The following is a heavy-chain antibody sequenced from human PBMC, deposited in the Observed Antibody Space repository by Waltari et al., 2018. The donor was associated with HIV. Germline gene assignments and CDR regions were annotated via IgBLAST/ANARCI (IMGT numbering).Heavy chain of an antibody. V-gene: IGHV1-8*01. CDR1: GYPFSDND. CDR3: ARQGAGDYGDYLFDY. Sequence: QVQLVQSGTEVKEPGASLKVSCKASGYPFSDNDINWVRQAPGQGLEWMGWMNPKTGNTGFAQTLQGRVILTRDASMNTAYMELNNLTSGDTAVYYCARQGAGDYGDYLFDYWGQG. J-gene: IGHJ4*02. CDR2: MNPKTGNT. D-gene: IGHD4-17*01.